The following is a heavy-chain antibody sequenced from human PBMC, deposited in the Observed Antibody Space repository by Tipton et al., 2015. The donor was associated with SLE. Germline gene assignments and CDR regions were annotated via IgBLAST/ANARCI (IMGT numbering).Heavy chain of an antibody. CDR2: MHYSGST. J-gene: IGHJ4*02. D-gene: IGHD1-26*01. V-gene: IGHV4-59*01. CDR1: GGSISSYS. CDR3: ASGDSGTYWRPFDY. Sequence: TLSLICTVSGGSISSYSWSWIRQPPGKGLEWIGYMHYSGSTNYNPSLKSRVTISVDKSRNQFSLKLSSVTAADTAVYYCASGDSGTYWRPFDYWGQGTLVTVSS.